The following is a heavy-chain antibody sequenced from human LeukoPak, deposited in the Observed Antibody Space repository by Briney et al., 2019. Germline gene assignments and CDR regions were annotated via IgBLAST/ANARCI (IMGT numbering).Heavy chain of an antibody. CDR2: ISASGGST. CDR3: AKDRYPKSDYGDYIFDY. CDR1: GFTFSSYA. J-gene: IGHJ4*02. Sequence: PGGSLRLSCAASGFTFSSYAMSWVRQAPGKGLEWVSGISASGGSTYYADSVKGRFTISRDNSKNTLYLQMSTLRAEDTAVYYCAKDRYPKSDYGDYIFDYWGQGTLVTVSS. V-gene: IGHV3-23*01. D-gene: IGHD4-17*01.